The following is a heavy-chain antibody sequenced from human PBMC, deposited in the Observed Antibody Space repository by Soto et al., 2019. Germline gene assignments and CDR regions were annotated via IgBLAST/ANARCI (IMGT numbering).Heavy chain of an antibody. V-gene: IGHV2-5*02. D-gene: IGHD3-22*01. Sequence: SGPTLVNPTQTLTLTCTFSGFSLSTSGVGVGWIRQPPGKALEWLALIYWDDEKRYSPSLKSRLTITKDTSKNQVVLTMTNMDPVDTSTYYCAHFNYYDSSGYYFLYWFDPWGQGPLVTVSS. J-gene: IGHJ5*02. CDR3: AHFNYYDSSGYYFLYWFDP. CDR2: IYWDDEK. CDR1: GFSLSTSGVG.